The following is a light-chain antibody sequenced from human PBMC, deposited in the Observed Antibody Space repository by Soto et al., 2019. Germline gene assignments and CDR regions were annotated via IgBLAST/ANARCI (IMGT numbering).Light chain of an antibody. V-gene: IGKV1-39*01. CDR2: AAS. CDR3: QQSYSTPT. J-gene: IGKJ5*01. Sequence: DIQMTQSPSSLSASVGDRVTISCRASQTISMFLNWYQQKPGKAPNVLIYAASSLQGGVPSRFSGSGSGTDFTLTISSLQPEDFGTYYCQQSYSTPTFGQGTRLEIK. CDR1: QTISMF.